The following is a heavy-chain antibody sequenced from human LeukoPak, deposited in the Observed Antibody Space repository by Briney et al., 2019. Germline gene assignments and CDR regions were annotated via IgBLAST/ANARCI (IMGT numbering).Heavy chain of an antibody. V-gene: IGHV3-30*02. CDR2: IRYDGSNK. CDR1: GFTFSSYG. J-gene: IGHJ4*02. CDR3: ARGHKYSSGWHYFDS. Sequence: GGSLRLSCAASGFTFSSYGMHWVRQAPGKGLEWVAFIRYDGSNKYYADSVKGRFTISRDNSKNTVYLQMNSLRAEDTAVYYCARGHKYSSGWHYFDSWGQGTLVTVSS. D-gene: IGHD6-19*01.